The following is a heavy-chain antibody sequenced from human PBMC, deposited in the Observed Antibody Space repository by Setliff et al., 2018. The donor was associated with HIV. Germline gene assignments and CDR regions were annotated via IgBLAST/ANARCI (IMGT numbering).Heavy chain of an antibody. J-gene: IGHJ6*02. Sequence: SETLSLTCTVSGGSISSHYWSWIRQAPGKGLEWIGTMYFSGNARNSPSRKSRVTISVDTSKNQLSLNLTAVTAADTAVYYCARVEATVRGATYGMDVWGQGTTVTVSS. CDR1: GGSISSHY. V-gene: IGHV4-59*11. CDR2: MYFSGNA. CDR3: ARVEATVRGATYGMDV. D-gene: IGHD3-10*01.